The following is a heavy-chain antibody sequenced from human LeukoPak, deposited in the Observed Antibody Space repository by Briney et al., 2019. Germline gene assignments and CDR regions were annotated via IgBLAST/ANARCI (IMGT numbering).Heavy chain of an antibody. V-gene: IGHV1-8*03. J-gene: IGHJ4*02. CDR1: GDTFTSYD. Sequence: ASVKVSCKTSGDTFTSYDINWVRQATGQGLEWMGWMNPNSGNTGYAQKFQGRVTITRNTSISTAYMELSSLRSEDTAVYYCARGVRKFIVVVPAAVQRYYFDYWGQGTLVTVSS. D-gene: IGHD2-2*02. CDR2: MNPNSGNT. CDR3: ARGVRKFIVVVPAAVQRYYFDY.